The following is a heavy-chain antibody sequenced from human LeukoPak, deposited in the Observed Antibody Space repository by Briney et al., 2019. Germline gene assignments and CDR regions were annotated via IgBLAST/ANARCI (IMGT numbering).Heavy chain of an antibody. CDR1: GGSISSYY. J-gene: IGHJ4*02. Sequence: SETLSLTCTVSGGSISSYYWSWIRQPPGKGLEWIGYIYYSGSTNYNPSLKSRVTISVDTSKNQFSLKLSSVTAADTAMYYCAREGSGWHLPDYWGQGTLVTVSS. CDR2: IYYSGST. V-gene: IGHV4-59*01. CDR3: AREGSGWHLPDY. D-gene: IGHD6-19*01.